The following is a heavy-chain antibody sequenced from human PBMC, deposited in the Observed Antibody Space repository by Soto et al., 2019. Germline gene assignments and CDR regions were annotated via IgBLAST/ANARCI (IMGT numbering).Heavy chain of an antibody. CDR1: GFTFTSSA. CDR3: AAEGRYSRHSDYGMDV. Sequence: SVKVSCKASGFTFTSSAVQWVRQARGQRLEWIGWIVVGSGNTNYAQKFQERVTITRDMSTSTAYMELSSLRSEDTAVYYCAAEGRYSRHSDYGMDVWGQGTTVTVSS. J-gene: IGHJ6*02. V-gene: IGHV1-58*01. D-gene: IGHD6-13*01. CDR2: IVVGSGNT.